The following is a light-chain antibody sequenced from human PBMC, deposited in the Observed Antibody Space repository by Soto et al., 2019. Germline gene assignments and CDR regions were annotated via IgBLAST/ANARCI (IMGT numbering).Light chain of an antibody. CDR2: DAS. J-gene: IGKJ4*01. V-gene: IGKV3D-20*02. CDR1: QTVRNNY. CDR3: QQLSSYPLT. Sequence: EIVLTQFPATLSLSPGERATLSCRASQTVRNNYLAWYQQKPGQAPRLLIYDASSRATGIPDRFSGGGSGTDFTLTISRLEPEDFAVYYCQQLSSYPLTFGGGTTVDIK.